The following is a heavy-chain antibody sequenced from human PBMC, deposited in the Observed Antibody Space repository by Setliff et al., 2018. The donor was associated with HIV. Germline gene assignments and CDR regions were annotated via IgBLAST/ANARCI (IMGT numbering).Heavy chain of an antibody. CDR1: GGSISSYY. D-gene: IGHD3-3*01. CDR3: ARGVGEYYNFWSGYPAWYFDL. CDR2: IYYSGST. J-gene: IGHJ2*01. Sequence: SETLSLTCTVSGGSISSYYWSWIRQPPGKGLEWIGYIYYSGSTNYNPSLKSRVTISVDTSKNQFSLKLSSVTAADTAVYYCARGVGEYYNFWSGYPAWYFDLWGRGTLITVSS. V-gene: IGHV4-59*01.